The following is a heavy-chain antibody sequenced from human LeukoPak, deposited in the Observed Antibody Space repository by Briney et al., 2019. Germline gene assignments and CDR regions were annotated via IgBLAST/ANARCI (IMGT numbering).Heavy chain of an antibody. J-gene: IGHJ4*01. D-gene: IGHD2-2*01. CDR3: ARSIPAAFWSLPHPPDY. V-gene: IGHV1-8*03. Sequence: ASVKVSCKASGYTFTSYDINWVRQATGQGLEWMGWMNPNSGSTGYAQKFQGRVTITRNTSMSTAYMKLSSLRSEDTAVYYCARSIPAAFWSLPHPPDYWGQGTLVTVSS. CDR2: MNPNSGST. CDR1: GYTFTSYD.